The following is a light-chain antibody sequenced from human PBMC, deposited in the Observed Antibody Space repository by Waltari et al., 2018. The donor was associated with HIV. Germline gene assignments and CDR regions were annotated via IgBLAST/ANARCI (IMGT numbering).Light chain of an antibody. Sequence: QLVLTQSPSASASLGASVKLTCTLSRGHISYAIAWHQQQPEKGPRYLMKLNSDGSHTKGDGIPDRFSGSSSGAERYLTISSLQSDDEADYYCQTWGTGIVLFGGGTKVTVL. J-gene: IGLJ2*01. V-gene: IGLV4-69*01. CDR2: LNSDGSH. CDR1: RGHISYA. CDR3: QTWGTGIVL.